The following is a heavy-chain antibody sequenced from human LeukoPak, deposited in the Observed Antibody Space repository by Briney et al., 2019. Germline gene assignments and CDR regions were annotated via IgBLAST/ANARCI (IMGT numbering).Heavy chain of an antibody. CDR3: ARGAAATY. V-gene: IGHV4-39*07. CDR2: IYHSGST. Sequence: SETLSLTCTVSGGSISSSSYYWGWIRQPPGKGLEWIGSIYHSGSTYYNPSLKSRVTISVDTSKNQFSLKLSSVTAADTAVYYCARGAAATYWGQGTLVTVSS. J-gene: IGHJ4*02. CDR1: GGSISSSSYY. D-gene: IGHD6-13*01.